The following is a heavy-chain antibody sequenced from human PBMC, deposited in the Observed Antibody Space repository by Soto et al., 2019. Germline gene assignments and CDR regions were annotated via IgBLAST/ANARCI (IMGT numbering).Heavy chain of an antibody. Sequence: EEQLVESGGGSVQPGGSLRLSCAASGFTFSHYWMHWVRQVPGKGLEWVARVNSDGSDTIYADSVKGRFTIFRDNAQKTVYLQMSSLRGDDTAVYYCTKTYMTPWDNWFDPWGQGTLVTVSS. D-gene: IGHD2-15*01. CDR3: TKTYMTPWDNWFDP. CDR2: VNSDGSDT. V-gene: IGHV3-74*01. J-gene: IGHJ5*02. CDR1: GFTFSHYW.